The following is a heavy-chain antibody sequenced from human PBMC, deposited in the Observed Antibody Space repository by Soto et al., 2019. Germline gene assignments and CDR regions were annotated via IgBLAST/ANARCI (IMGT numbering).Heavy chain of an antibody. V-gene: IGHV1-69*13. D-gene: IGHD3-22*01. CDR2: IIPIFGTA. Sequence: SVKVSCKASGGTFSSYAISWVRQAPGQGLEWMGGIIPIFGTANYAQKFQGRVTITADESTSTAYMELSSLRSEDTAVYYCATIEYYYDSSGYYSSAEYFQHWGQGTLVTVSS. CDR3: ATIEYYYDSSGYYSSAEYFQH. CDR1: GGTFSSYA. J-gene: IGHJ1*01.